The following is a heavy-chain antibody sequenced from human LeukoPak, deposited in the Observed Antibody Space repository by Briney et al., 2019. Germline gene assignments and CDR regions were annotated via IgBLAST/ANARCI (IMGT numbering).Heavy chain of an antibody. CDR2: IWYDGSNK. Sequence: GGSLRLSCAASGFTFSSYGMRWVRQAPGKGLEGVAVIWYDGSNKYYADSVKGGFTISRDNSKNTLYLQINSLRAEDTAVYYCAREYSYGYYFDYWGQGTLVTVSS. D-gene: IGHD5-18*01. J-gene: IGHJ4*02. CDR1: GFTFSSYG. CDR3: AREYSYGYYFDY. V-gene: IGHV3-33*01.